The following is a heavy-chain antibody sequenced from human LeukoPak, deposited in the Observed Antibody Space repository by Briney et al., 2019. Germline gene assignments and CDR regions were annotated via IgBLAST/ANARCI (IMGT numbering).Heavy chain of an antibody. CDR1: GFTLSNAW. CDR3: TTGVMITFGGVIVFDY. Sequence: GGSLRLSCAASGFTLSNAWMSWVRHAPGKGLEWVGRIKSKTDGGTTDYAAPVKGRFTISRDDSKNTLYLQMNSLKTEDTAVYYCTTGVMITFGGVIVFDYWGQGTLVTVSS. CDR2: IKSKTDGGTT. V-gene: IGHV3-15*01. D-gene: IGHD3-16*02. J-gene: IGHJ4*02.